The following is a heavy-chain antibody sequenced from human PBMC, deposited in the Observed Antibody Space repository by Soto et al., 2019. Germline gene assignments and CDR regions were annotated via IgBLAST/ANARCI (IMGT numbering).Heavy chain of an antibody. D-gene: IGHD3-16*02. Sequence: GGSLRLSCAASGFTFSSNSMHWVRQAPGKGLEWVSAISGSGGSTYYADSVKGRFTISRDNSKNTLYLQMNSLKTEDTAVYYCTTDLLRGIYDYIWGSYRYDYWGQGTLVTVSS. CDR3: TTDLLRGIYDYIWGSYRYDY. J-gene: IGHJ4*02. CDR1: GFTFSSNS. CDR2: ISGSGGST. V-gene: IGHV3-23*01.